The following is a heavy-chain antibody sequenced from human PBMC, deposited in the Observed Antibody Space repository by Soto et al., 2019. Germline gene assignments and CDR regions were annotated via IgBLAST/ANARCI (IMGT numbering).Heavy chain of an antibody. J-gene: IGHJ6*02. V-gene: IGHV1-3*04. CDR3: ATAEGTVTTGWYGMDV. D-gene: IGHD4-17*01. Sequence: QVQVMQSGAEVRKPGASVKISCLASGYTVISYALNWVRQAPGHRLEWMGRINTGNGNTDYSQRFQGRITITRDTSATTVYMELTSLTSEDTAVYYCATAEGTVTTGWYGMDVWGQGTTVTVSS. CDR1: GYTVISYA. CDR2: INTGNGNT.